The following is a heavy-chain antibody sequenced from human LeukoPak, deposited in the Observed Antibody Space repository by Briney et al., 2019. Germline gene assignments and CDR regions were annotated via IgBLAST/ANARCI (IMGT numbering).Heavy chain of an antibody. CDR3: ARGITLVFYDSSGYYSYYFDY. D-gene: IGHD3-22*01. CDR1: GGTLSSYA. J-gene: IGHJ4*02. Sequence: ASVKVSCKASGGTLSSYAISWVRQAPGQGLEWMGRIIPILGIANYAQKFQGRVTITADKSTSTAYMELSSLRSEDTAVHYCARGITLVFYDSSGYYSYYFDYWAEGPVVTVSS. V-gene: IGHV1-69*04. CDR2: IIPILGIA.